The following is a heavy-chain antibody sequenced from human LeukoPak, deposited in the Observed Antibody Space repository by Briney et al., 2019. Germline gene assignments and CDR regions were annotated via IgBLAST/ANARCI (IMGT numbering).Heavy chain of an antibody. D-gene: IGHD6-13*01. CDR2: IYYSGST. V-gene: IGHV4-39*07. J-gene: IGHJ4*02. CDR1: GGSISSSSYY. Sequence: SETLSLTCTVSGGSISSSSYYWGWIRQPPGKGLEWIGSIYYSGSTYYNPSLKSRVTISVDTSKNQFSLKLSYVTAADTAVYYCARDSGYSRPTDYWGQGTLVTVSS. CDR3: ARDSGYSRPTDY.